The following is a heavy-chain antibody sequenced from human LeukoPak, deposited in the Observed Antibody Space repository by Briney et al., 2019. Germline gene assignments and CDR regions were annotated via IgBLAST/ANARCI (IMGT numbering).Heavy chain of an antibody. CDR2: ISISGSKT. CDR1: GFAFSSHA. Sequence: GGSLRLSCAASGFAFSSHAMTWVRQAPGKGLEWVSAISISGSKTYYADSVKGRFTISRDNAKNSLYLQMNSLRDEDTAVYYCASSGSYRFDYWGQGTLVTVSS. J-gene: IGHJ4*02. CDR3: ASSGSYRFDY. V-gene: IGHV3-23*01. D-gene: IGHD1-26*01.